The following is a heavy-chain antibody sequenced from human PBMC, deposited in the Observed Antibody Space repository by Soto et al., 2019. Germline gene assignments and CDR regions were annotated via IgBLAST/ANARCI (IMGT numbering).Heavy chain of an antibody. V-gene: IGHV1-69*13. CDR3: AREGYDILTGYYYY. CDR1: GGTFSSYA. J-gene: IGHJ4*02. Sequence: GASVKVSCKASGGTFSSYAISWVLQAPGQGLEWMGGIIPIFGTASYAQKFQGRVTITADESTSTAYMELSSLRSEDTAVYYCAREGYDILTGYYYYWGQGTLVTVSS. CDR2: IIPIFGTA. D-gene: IGHD3-9*01.